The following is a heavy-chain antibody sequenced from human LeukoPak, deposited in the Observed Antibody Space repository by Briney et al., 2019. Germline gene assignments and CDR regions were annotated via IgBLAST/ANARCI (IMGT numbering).Heavy chain of an antibody. D-gene: IGHD4-17*01. Sequence: GGSLRLSCAASGFSLSSYPMSWVRQGPGKGLEWVATIKADGSDKKYVDSVRDRFTISRDNARNSLYLQMNSLSPEDTAMYYCAGSFGGVTTFDYWGQGALVTVSS. CDR1: GFSLSSYP. J-gene: IGHJ4*02. CDR2: IKADGSDK. V-gene: IGHV3-7*01. CDR3: AGSFGGVTTFDY.